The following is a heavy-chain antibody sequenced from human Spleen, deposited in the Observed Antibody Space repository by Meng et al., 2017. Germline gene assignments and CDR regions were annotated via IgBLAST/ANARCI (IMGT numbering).Heavy chain of an antibody. D-gene: IGHD4-11*01. Sequence: SETLSLTCAVSGYSISSGYYWGWIRQPPGKGLEWIGHIYHSGSTNYNPSLESRATISVDTSQNNLSLKLSSVTAADSAVYYCARGPTTMAHDFDYWGQGTLVTVSS. CDR3: ARGPTTMAHDFDY. V-gene: IGHV4-38-2*01. J-gene: IGHJ4*02. CDR2: IYHSGST. CDR1: GYSISSGYY.